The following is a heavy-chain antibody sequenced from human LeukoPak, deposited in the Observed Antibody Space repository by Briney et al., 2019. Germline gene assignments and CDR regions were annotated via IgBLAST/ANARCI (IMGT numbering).Heavy chain of an antibody. Sequence: SGGSLRLSCAASGFTFSSYSMNWVRQAPGKGLEWVSAISGSGGSTYYADSVKGRFTISRDNSKNTLYLQMNSLRAEDTAVYYCAKPGYSSGWYPNYYYYYMDVWGKGTTVTISS. J-gene: IGHJ6*03. CDR3: AKPGYSSGWYPNYYYYYMDV. V-gene: IGHV3-23*01. CDR1: GFTFSSYS. CDR2: ISGSGGST. D-gene: IGHD6-19*01.